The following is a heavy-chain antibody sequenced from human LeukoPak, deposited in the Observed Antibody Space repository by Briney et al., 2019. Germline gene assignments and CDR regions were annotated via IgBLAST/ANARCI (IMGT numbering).Heavy chain of an antibody. CDR3: VEDSEMATINAFDI. CDR2: ISSNGGST. V-gene: IGHV3-64D*06. J-gene: IGHJ3*02. Sequence: GGSLRLSCSASGFTFSDYAMHWVRQAPGKGLEYVSEISSNGGSTYYADSVKGGFTISRDNSKNTLYLQMSSLRAEDTAVYYCVEDSEMATINAFDIWGQGTMVTVSS. D-gene: IGHD5-24*01. CDR1: GFTFSDYA.